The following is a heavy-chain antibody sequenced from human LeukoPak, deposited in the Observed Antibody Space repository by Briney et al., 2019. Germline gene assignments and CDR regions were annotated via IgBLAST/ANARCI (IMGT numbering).Heavy chain of an antibody. D-gene: IGHD3-22*01. CDR2: IIPIFGIT. Sequence: GSSVKVSCKASGGTFSSYAISWVRQAPGQGPEWMGRIIPIFGITNYAQKFQGRVTITADKSTSTAYMELSSLRSEDTAVYYCARYYYDSSGFSQTFFDYWGQGTLVTVSS. V-gene: IGHV1-69*04. CDR1: GGTFSSYA. CDR3: ARYYYDSSGFSQTFFDY. J-gene: IGHJ4*02.